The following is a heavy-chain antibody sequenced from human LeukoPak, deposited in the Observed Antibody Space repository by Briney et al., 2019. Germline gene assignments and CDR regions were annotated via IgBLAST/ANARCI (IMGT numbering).Heavy chain of an antibody. J-gene: IGHJ4*02. Sequence: EASVKVSCKASGYTFTSYDINWVRQATGQGLEWMGWMNPNSGNTGYAQKFQGSVTMTRNTSISTAYMELSSLRSEDTAVYYCARVAGDSSGYVDYWGQGTLVTVSS. CDR2: MNPNSGNT. CDR1: GYTFTSYD. D-gene: IGHD3-22*01. CDR3: ARVAGDSSGYVDY. V-gene: IGHV1-8*01.